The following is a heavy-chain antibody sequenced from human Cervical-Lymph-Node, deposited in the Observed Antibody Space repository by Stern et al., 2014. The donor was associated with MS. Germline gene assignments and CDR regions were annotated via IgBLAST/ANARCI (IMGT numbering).Heavy chain of an antibody. D-gene: IGHD6-13*01. V-gene: IGHV3-33*01. Sequence: VQLVESGGGVVQPGRSLRLSCAASGFSFSRYAMPWVRQAPGKGLEWVAFIWYDGIKPYYANSVTGRFTISRDNFKNTLYQQMNSLRAEDTAVYYCASAYSSSHYYFDYWGQGTLVTVSS. CDR3: ASAYSSSHYYFDY. J-gene: IGHJ4*02. CDR1: GFSFSRYA. CDR2: IWYDGIKP.